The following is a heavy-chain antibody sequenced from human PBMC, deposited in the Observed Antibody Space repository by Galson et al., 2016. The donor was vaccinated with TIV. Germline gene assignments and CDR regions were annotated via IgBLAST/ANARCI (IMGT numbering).Heavy chain of an antibody. Sequence: CAISGDSVSSQSAAWNWIRQSPSRGLEWLGRTYSRSRWYNEYAVSVRSRISINPDTSKNQFSLQLNSVTPEDTAVYFCARDSGRGGYTLDHWGQGILVTVSS. CDR2: TYSRSRWYN. CDR3: ARDSGRGGYTLDH. V-gene: IGHV6-1*01. J-gene: IGHJ4*02. CDR1: GDSVSSQSAA. D-gene: IGHD5-24*01.